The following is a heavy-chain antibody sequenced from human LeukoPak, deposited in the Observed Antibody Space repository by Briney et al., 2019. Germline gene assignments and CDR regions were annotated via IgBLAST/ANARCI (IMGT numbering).Heavy chain of an antibody. D-gene: IGHD3-3*01. CDR3: ARGPPYYDFWSGYGYYYYYMDV. Sequence: ASVKVSCKASGYTSTSYAFNGVRQANGQGLGGMGWMNPNSGNTGYAQKFQGRVTITRNTSISTAYMELSSLRSEDTAVYYCARGPPYYDFWSGYGYYYYYMDVWGKGTTVTVSS. J-gene: IGHJ6*03. CDR1: GYTSTSYA. CDR2: MNPNSGNT. V-gene: IGHV1-8*03.